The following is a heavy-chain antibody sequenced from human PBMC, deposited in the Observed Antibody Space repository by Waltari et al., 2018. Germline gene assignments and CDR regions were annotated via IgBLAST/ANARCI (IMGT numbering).Heavy chain of an antibody. CDR3: ARDRTIQLWTGRYYYYGMDV. Sequence: EVQLVESGGGLIQPGGSLRLSCAASGFTVDSNYMSWVRQAPGKGLEWVSVIYSGGSTYYADSLKGRFTISRDNSKNTLYLQMNSLRAEDTAVYYCARDRTIQLWTGRYYYYGMDVWGQGTTVTVSS. V-gene: IGHV3-53*01. D-gene: IGHD5-18*01. CDR2: IYSGGST. J-gene: IGHJ6*02. CDR1: GFTVDSNY.